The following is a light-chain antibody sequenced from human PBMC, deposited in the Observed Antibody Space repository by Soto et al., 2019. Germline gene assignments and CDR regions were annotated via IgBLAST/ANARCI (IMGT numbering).Light chain of an antibody. CDR3: CSYTTTSKFV. Sequence: QSVLTQPASVSGSPGQSITISCTGSSSDVGAHKYVSWYQQHPGKAPKVIIHDVSNRPSGVSSRFSGSKSGNTASLTISGLQPEDEAHCYCCSYTTTSKFVFGGGTKLTVL. CDR2: DVS. J-gene: IGLJ2*01. CDR1: SSDVGAHKY. V-gene: IGLV2-14*03.